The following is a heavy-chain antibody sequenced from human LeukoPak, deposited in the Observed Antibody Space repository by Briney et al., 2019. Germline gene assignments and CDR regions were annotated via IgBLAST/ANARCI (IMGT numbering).Heavy chain of an antibody. CDR3: ARGLYFDFWSGYSEYYFDY. Sequence: HSGGSLRLSCAASGFTFSSYAMHWVRQAPGKGLEWVSAISYSGSNKYYADSVKGRFTISRDNSKNTLYLQMNSLRAEDTAVYYCARGLYFDFWSGYSEYYFDYWGEGTLLTVP. V-gene: IGHV3-30-3*01. J-gene: IGHJ4*02. CDR1: GFTFSSYA. CDR2: ISYSGSNK. D-gene: IGHD3-3*01.